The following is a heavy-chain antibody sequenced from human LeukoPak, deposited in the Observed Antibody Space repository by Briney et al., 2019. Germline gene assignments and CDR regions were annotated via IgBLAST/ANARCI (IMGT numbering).Heavy chain of an antibody. CDR3: ARRDQEYSSKLDY. CDR2: IYPGDSDT. J-gene: IGHJ4*02. Sequence: GESLKISCKGSGYSFTSYWIGWVRQMPGKGLEWMRIIYPGDSDTRYSPSFQGQVTISADKSISTAYLQWSSLKASDTAMYYRARRDQEYSSKLDYWGQGTLVTVSS. CDR1: GYSFTSYW. V-gene: IGHV5-51*01. D-gene: IGHD6-6*01.